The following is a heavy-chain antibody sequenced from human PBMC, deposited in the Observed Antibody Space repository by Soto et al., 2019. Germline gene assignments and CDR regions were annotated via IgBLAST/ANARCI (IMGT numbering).Heavy chain of an antibody. J-gene: IGHJ6*02. D-gene: IGHD3-10*01. CDR3: AKDRGDYYGSGCYYSPSRVLAYYGMDV. Sequence: EVQLLESGGGLVQPGGSLRLSCAASGFTFSSYAMSWVRQAPGKGLEWVSAISGSGGSTYYADSVKGRFTISRDNSKNTLYLQMNSLRAEDTAVYYCAKDRGDYYGSGCYYSPSRVLAYYGMDVWGQGTTVTVSS. CDR2: ISGSGGST. V-gene: IGHV3-23*01. CDR1: GFTFSSYA.